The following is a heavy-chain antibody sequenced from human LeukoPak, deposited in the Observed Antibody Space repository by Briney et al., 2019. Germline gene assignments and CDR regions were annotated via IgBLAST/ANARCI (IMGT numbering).Heavy chain of an antibody. CDR3: AREVRPSIVVVPNWFDP. J-gene: IGHJ5*02. Sequence: PGGSLRLSCAASGFTFSSYSMNWVRQAPGKGLEWVSSISSSRSYIYYADSVKGRFTISRDNAKNSLYLQMDSLRAEDTAVYYCAREVRPSIVVVPNWFDPWGQGTLVTVSS. V-gene: IGHV3-21*01. CDR2: ISSSRSYI. D-gene: IGHD3-22*01. CDR1: GFTFSSYS.